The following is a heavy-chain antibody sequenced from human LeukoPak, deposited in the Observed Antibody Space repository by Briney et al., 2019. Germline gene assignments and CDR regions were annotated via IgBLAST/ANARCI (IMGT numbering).Heavy chain of an antibody. CDR2: ISYDGSNK. CDR1: GFTFSSYG. CDR3: AKEGSFSGSYSYYFDY. V-gene: IGHV3-30*18. Sequence: GRSLRLSCAASGFTFSSYGMHWVREAPGKGVEWVAVISYDGSNKYYADSVKGRVTISRDNSKNSLYLQMNSLRAEDTAVYYCAKEGSFSGSYSYYFDYWGQGTLVTVSS. J-gene: IGHJ4*02. D-gene: IGHD1-26*01.